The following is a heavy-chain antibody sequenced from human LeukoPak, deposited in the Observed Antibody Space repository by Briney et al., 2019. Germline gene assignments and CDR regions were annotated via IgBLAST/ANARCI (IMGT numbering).Heavy chain of an antibody. D-gene: IGHD1-14*01. CDR1: GFSFSSYW. CDR3: MTELLGY. J-gene: IGHJ4*02. CDR2: IRGDGNEK. Sequence: QSGGSLRLSCAASGFSFSSYWMTWVRQAPGRGLEFVANIRGDGNEKYYMDSMKGRLTISRDNAKNSLFLQMSGLRAEDTAVYYCMTELLGYRGQGTLVTVSS. V-gene: IGHV3-7*03.